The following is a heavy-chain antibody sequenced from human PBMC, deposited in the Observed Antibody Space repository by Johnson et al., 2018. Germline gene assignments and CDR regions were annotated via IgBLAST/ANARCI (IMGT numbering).Heavy chain of an antibody. Sequence: EVQLVESGGGLIQPGGSLRLSCAASGFIVSSDFMSWVRQAPGKGLEWVSIIYSGGSTYYADSVTGRFTISRDNYKNTVYLQMNSLRAEDTAVYYCARDRGAGPLEYWGQGTLVTVSS. D-gene: IGHD6-19*01. CDR1: GFIVSSDF. V-gene: IGHV3-53*01. CDR3: ARDRGAGPLEY. CDR2: IYSGGST. J-gene: IGHJ4*02.